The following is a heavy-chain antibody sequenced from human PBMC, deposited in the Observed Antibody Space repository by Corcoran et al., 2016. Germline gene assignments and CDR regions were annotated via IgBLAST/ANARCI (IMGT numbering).Heavy chain of an antibody. CDR3: ARGGGWSSGRFRAFGF. D-gene: IGHD6-25*01. Sequence: EVQLVESGGGLVQPGGSLRLSCAASGFAFSTYWMHWVRQVPGKGLMWVSRITGDGSDTTYADSLKGRFTISRENAENTLYLQMDSRRAEDTAVYYCARGGGWSSGRFRAFGFWGQGTMVTVSS. CDR1: GFAFSTYW. J-gene: IGHJ3*01. CDR2: ITGDGSDT. V-gene: IGHV3-74*03.